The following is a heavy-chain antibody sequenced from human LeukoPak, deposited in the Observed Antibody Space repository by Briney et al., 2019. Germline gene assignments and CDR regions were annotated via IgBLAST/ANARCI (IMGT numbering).Heavy chain of an antibody. CDR2: IYSGGST. V-gene: IGHV3-53*01. CDR1: GFTVGSNY. CDR3: AGLYGDYGPYYFDY. J-gene: IGHJ4*02. D-gene: IGHD4-17*01. Sequence: GGSLTLSCAASGFTVGSNYMSWVRQAPGKGLEWVSVIYSGGSTYYADSVKGRFTISRDNSKNTLYLQMNSLRAEDTAVYYCAGLYGDYGPYYFDYWGQGTLVTVSS.